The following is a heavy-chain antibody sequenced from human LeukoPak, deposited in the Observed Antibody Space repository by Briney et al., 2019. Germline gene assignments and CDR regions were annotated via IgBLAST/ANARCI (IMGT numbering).Heavy chain of an antibody. Sequence: SETLSLTCTVSGGSVSSGSYYWSWIRQPPGKGLEWIGYIYYSGSTNYNPSLKSRDTISVDTSKNQFSLKLSSVTAADTAVYYCARVPSSGWYGAFDIWGQGTMVNVSS. CDR3: ARVPSSGWYGAFDI. J-gene: IGHJ3*02. CDR1: GGSVSSGSYY. CDR2: IYYSGST. V-gene: IGHV4-61*01. D-gene: IGHD6-19*01.